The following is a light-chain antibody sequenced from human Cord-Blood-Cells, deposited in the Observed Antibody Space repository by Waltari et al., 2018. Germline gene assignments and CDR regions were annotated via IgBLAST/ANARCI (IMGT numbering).Light chain of an antibody. V-gene: IGLV3-1*01. CDR3: PAWDSSTVV. CDR2: QDS. Sequence: YELTQPPSVSVSPGQTASITCSGEKLGAKYACWYQQKPGQSPVLVIYQDSKRPSGIPERFSGSNSGNTATLTLSGTQAMDEADYYCPAWDSSTVVFGGGTKLTVL. J-gene: IGLJ2*01. CDR1: KLGAKY.